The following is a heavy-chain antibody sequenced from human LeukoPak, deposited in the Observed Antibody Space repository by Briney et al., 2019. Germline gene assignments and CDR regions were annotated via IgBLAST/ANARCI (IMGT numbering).Heavy chain of an antibody. D-gene: IGHD4-11*01. CDR3: ARDYPGPTGFGMDV. J-gene: IGHJ6*02. V-gene: IGHV3-48*04. CDR1: GFTFSTYN. CDR2: ITSGSRTI. Sequence: GGSLRLSCAASGFTFSTYNMNWVRQAPGRGLEWLSYITSGSRTIYDAGSVKGRFTISRDNAKKLLYLQMNGLRVEDSAVYYCARDYPGPTGFGMDVWGQGTTVIVSS.